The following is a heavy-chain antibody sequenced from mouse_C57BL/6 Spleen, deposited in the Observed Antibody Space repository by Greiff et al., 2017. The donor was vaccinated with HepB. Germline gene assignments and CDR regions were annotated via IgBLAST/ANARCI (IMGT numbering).Heavy chain of an antibody. CDR2: ISSGSSTI. Sequence: EVKLMESGGGLVKPGGSLKLSCAASGFTFSDYGMHWVRQAPEKGLEWVAYISSGSSTIYYADTVKGRFTISRDNAKNTLFLQMTSLRSEDTAMYYCAKRPSYYYAMDYWGQGTSVTVSS. V-gene: IGHV5-17*01. CDR1: GFTFSDYG. J-gene: IGHJ4*01. D-gene: IGHD1-2*01. CDR3: AKRPSYYYAMDY.